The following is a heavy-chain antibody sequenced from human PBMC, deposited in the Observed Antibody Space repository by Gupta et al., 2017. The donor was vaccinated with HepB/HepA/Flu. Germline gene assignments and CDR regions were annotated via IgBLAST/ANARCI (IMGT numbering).Heavy chain of an antibody. V-gene: IGHV4-59*08. CDR3: ARLHSGLYGHFFYP. CDR1: GGSISLYY. D-gene: IGHD6-19*01. CDR2: IYNSGST. Sequence: QVPLQESGQRLVKPSETLSLTCTVPGGSISLYYWTWIRQSPRKGLEWIGNIYNSGSTNYNPSLESRVTISLETSKNQFSLKLRSVTAAYTAVYYGARLHSGLYGHFFYPWGQGNRVTDSA. J-gene: IGHJ5*02.